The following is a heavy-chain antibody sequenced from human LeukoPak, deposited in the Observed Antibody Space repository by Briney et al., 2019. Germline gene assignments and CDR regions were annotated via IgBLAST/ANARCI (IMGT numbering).Heavy chain of an antibody. Sequence: SETLSLTCTVSGGSISSSSYYWGWIRQPPGKGLEWIGSIYYSGSTYYNPSLKSRVTISVDTSKNQFSLKLSSVTAADTAVYYCASRDGYNYVAYYFDYWGQGTLVTVSS. V-gene: IGHV4-39*07. D-gene: IGHD5-24*01. CDR2: IYYSGST. CDR1: GGSISSSSYY. CDR3: ASRDGYNYVAYYFDY. J-gene: IGHJ4*02.